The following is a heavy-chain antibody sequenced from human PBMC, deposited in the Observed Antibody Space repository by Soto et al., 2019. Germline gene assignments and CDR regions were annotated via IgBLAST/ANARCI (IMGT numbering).Heavy chain of an antibody. V-gene: IGHV4-34*01. D-gene: IGHD3-10*01. CDR1: GGSFGGYY. CDR3: ARKFHYDSGTYLLDLDY. Sequence: SETLSLTCAVYGGSFGGYYWSWIRQPPGKGLEWIGEINHSGSTNYNPSLKSRVTISVDTSKNQFSLKLSSVTAADTAVYYCARKFHYDSGTYLLDLDYWGQGTLVTVSS. J-gene: IGHJ4*02. CDR2: INHSGST.